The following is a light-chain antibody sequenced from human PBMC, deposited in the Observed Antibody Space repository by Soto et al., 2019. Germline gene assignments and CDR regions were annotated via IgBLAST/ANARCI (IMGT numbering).Light chain of an antibody. Sequence: EIVLTQSPATLSLSPGERATLSCRASQSVTNYLAWYQQRPGQAPRLLIYDVSSRATGIPDRFSGSGSGTDFTLTISRLEPEDFAVYYCQQYGSSPTFGQGTKVEIK. V-gene: IGKV3-20*01. CDR2: DVS. J-gene: IGKJ1*01. CDR1: QSVTNY. CDR3: QQYGSSPT.